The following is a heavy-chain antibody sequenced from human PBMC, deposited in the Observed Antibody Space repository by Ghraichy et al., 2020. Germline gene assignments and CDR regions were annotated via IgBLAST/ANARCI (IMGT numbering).Heavy chain of an antibody. CDR1: GFSFGSYG. V-gene: IGHV3-48*02. Sequence: GGSLRLSCVGSGFSFGSYGMNWVRQSPGKGMEWVSYISSSSRNIFYADSVKGRFTISRDNAQNSVYLQMKSLRDEDTALYYCARGSTVVRFFYYADMDVWGQGTTVTVSS. D-gene: IGHD4-23*01. CDR3: ARGSTVVRFFYYADMDV. CDR2: ISSSSRNI. J-gene: IGHJ6*02.